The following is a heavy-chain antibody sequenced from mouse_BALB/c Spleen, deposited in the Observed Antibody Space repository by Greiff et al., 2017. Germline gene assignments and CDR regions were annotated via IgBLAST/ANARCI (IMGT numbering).Heavy chain of an antibody. CDR1: GFTFSSFG. Sequence: EVKLVESGGGLVQPGGSRKLSCAASGFTFSSFGMHWVRQAPEKGLEWVAYISSGSSTIYYADTVKGRFTISRDNPKNTLFLQMTSLRSEDTAMYYCARSTRDRGFDYWGQGTALTVSS. CDR3: ARSTRDRGFDY. V-gene: IGHV5-17*02. D-gene: IGHD3-3*01. CDR2: ISSGSSTI. J-gene: IGHJ2*01.